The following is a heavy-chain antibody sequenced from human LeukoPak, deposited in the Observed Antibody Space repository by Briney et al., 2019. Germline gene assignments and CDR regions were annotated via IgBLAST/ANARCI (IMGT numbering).Heavy chain of an antibody. J-gene: IGHJ4*02. Sequence: GASVKVSCKASEYTFTSYDINWVRQATGQGLEWMGWMNPNSGNTGYAQKFQGRVTITRNTSISTAYMELSSLRAEDTALYYCAKDADDYGDFYYYFDYWGQGTLVTVSS. D-gene: IGHD4-17*01. CDR1: EYTFTSYD. CDR3: AKDADDYGDFYYYFDY. V-gene: IGHV1-8*03. CDR2: MNPNSGNT.